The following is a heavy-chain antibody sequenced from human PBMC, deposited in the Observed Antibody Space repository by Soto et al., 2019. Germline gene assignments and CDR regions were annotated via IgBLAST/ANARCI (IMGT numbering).Heavy chain of an antibody. Sequence: EVQLLQSGGGLVQPGGSLRLSCVASGFTFNNYTMSWVRQAPGKGLEWVSSISDNGDNTLYADFVKGRFTISRDNSKNTEYLQINSVRAEDTAVYYCANDIYRGRIYAVDAWGQGTTVTVSS. D-gene: IGHD1-26*01. CDR2: ISDNGDNT. CDR3: ANDIYRGRIYAVDA. CDR1: GFTFNNYT. V-gene: IGHV3-23*01. J-gene: IGHJ6*02.